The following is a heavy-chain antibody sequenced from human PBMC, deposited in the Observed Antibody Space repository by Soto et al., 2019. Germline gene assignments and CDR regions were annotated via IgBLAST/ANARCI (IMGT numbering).Heavy chain of an antibody. CDR2: ISAYNGNT. V-gene: IGHV1-18*01. CDR3: ARDPRIAVAGTEGNWFDP. Sequence: ASVKVSCKASGYTFTSYGISWVRQAPGQGLEWMGWISAYNGNTNYAQKLQGRVTMTTDTSTSTAYMELRSLRSDDTAVYYCARDPRIAVAGTEGNWFDPWGQGTPVTVSS. D-gene: IGHD6-19*01. CDR1: GYTFTSYG. J-gene: IGHJ5*02.